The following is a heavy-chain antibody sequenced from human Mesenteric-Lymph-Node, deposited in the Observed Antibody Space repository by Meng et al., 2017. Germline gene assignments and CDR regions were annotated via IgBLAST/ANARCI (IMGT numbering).Heavy chain of an antibody. D-gene: IGHD6-13*01. Sequence: QYVAEVATLSASGKLVCKSSASTFTSSDLSWVTQATGQGLEWMGWMNPNSGNTGYAQKFQGRVTMTRNTSISTAYMELSSLRSEDRAVYYCARAVAAGGTGGFDYWGQGTLVSVSS. CDR2: MNPNSGNT. J-gene: IGHJ4*02. CDR1: ASTFTSSD. CDR3: ARAVAAGGTGGFDY. V-gene: IGHV1-8*01.